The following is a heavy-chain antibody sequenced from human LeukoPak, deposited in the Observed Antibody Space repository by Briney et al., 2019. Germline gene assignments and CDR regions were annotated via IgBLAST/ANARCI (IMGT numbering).Heavy chain of an antibody. Sequence: RPGGSLRLSCAASGFTFSSYAMSWVRRAPGKGLEWVSAISGSGGSTYYADSVKGRFTISRDNSKNTLYLQMNSLRAEDTAVYYCAKENHDYGMEYYFDYWGQGTLVTVSS. D-gene: IGHD3-16*01. CDR1: GFTFSSYA. V-gene: IGHV3-23*01. CDR3: AKENHDYGMEYYFDY. CDR2: ISGSGGST. J-gene: IGHJ4*02.